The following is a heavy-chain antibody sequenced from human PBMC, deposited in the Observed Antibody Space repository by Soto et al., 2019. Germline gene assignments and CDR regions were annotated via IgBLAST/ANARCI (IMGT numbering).Heavy chain of an antibody. D-gene: IGHD2-15*01. Sequence: QVQLVESGGGVVQPGRSLRLSCAASGFTFSSYAMRWVRQAPGKGLEWVAVISYDGSNKYYADSVKGRFTISRDNSKNTLYLQMNSLRAEDTAVYYCARGVGVVVAATGAGFDPWGQGTLVTVSS. J-gene: IGHJ5*02. CDR3: ARGVGVVVAATGAGFDP. CDR2: ISYDGSNK. V-gene: IGHV3-30-3*01. CDR1: GFTFSSYA.